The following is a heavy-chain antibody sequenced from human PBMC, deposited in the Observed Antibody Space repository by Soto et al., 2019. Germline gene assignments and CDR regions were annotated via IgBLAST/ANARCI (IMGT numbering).Heavy chain of an antibody. Sequence: PGGSLRLSCAASGFTFSSYAMHWVRQAPGKGLEWVAVISYDGRNKCYADSVKGRFTISRDNSKNTLYLEMNSLRVEDTAVYHCVRDTAYCSGGTCYSSHDMDVWGQGTTVTVSS. D-gene: IGHD2-15*01. CDR1: GFTFSSYA. J-gene: IGHJ6*02. CDR2: ISYDGRNK. CDR3: VRDTAYCSGGTCYSSHDMDV. V-gene: IGHV3-30*04.